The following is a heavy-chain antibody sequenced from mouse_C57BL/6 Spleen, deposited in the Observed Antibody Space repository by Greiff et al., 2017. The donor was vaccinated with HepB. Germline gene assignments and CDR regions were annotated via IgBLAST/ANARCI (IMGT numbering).Heavy chain of an antibody. CDR3: ARDSYDGYYVYYFDY. D-gene: IGHD2-3*01. CDR2: ISDGGSYT. CDR1: GFTFSSYA. V-gene: IGHV5-4*01. Sequence: EVQLQESGGGLVKPGGSLKLSCAASGFTFSSYAMSWVRQTPEKRLEWVATISDGGSYTYYPDNVKGRFTISRDNAKNNLYLQMSHLKSEDTAMYYCARDSYDGYYVYYFDYWGQGTTLTVSS. J-gene: IGHJ2*01.